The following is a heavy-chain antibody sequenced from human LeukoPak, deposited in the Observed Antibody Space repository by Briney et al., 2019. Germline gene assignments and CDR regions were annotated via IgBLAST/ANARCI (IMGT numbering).Heavy chain of an antibody. CDR2: TRYDGTIH. CDR3: VKDQAGG. D-gene: IGHD6-19*01. CDR1: GFTFSDYG. V-gene: IGHV3-30*02. J-gene: IGHJ4*02. Sequence: GGSLRLSCAASGFTFSDYGMHWVRQAPGKGLEWVAFTRYDGTIHHHRASVEGRFIISRDKSMNPLYLQMNSLRTEDTAVYYCVKDQAGGWGQGTLVTVSA.